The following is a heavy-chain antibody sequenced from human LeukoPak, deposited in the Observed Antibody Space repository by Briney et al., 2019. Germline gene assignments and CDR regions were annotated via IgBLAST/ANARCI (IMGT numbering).Heavy chain of an antibody. CDR1: GYTFTGYY. CDR3: ARVRSRIAVAGGHWFDP. Sequence: GASVKVSCKASGYTFTGYYMHWVRQAPGQGLEWMGWINPNSGGTNYAQKFQGRVTMTRDTSISTAYMELSRLRSDDTAVYYCARVRSRIAVAGGHWFDPWGQGTLVTVSS. V-gene: IGHV1-2*02. D-gene: IGHD6-19*01. J-gene: IGHJ5*02. CDR2: INPNSGGT.